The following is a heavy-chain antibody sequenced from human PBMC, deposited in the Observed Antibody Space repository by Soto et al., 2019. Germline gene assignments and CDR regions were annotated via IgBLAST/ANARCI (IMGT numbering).Heavy chain of an antibody. J-gene: IGHJ2*01. CDR1: GGTFSNYP. V-gene: IGHV1-69*14. CDR2: IIPIFGTV. D-gene: IGHD5-12*01. CDR3: ARTPHSWLHFCSFDL. Sequence: QVQLVQSGAEVKKPGSSVKVSCKASGGTFSNYPISWVRQAPGQGLEWMGGIIPIFGTVNYAQKFQGRVRITGRKPTSLANRGMSSLRSVEPAVYYWARTPHSWLHFCSFDLWRRATLVTLPS.